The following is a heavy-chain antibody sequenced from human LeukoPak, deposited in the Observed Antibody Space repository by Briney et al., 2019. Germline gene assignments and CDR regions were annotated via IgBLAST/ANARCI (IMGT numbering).Heavy chain of an antibody. D-gene: IGHD3-3*01. J-gene: IGHJ6*02. CDR1: GGTISSFY. V-gene: IGHV4-59*12. CDR2: IYYSGST. CDR3: ARGPHYDFWSGPYGTDV. Sequence: SETLSLTCTVSGGTISSFYWSWIRQPPGKGLEWIGNIYYSGSTSYNPSLKSRVTISVDTSKNQFSLKLSSVTAADTAVYYCARGPHYDFWSGPYGTDVWGQGTTVTVSS.